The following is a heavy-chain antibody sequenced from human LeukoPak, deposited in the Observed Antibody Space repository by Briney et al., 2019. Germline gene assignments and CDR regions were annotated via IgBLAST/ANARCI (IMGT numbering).Heavy chain of an antibody. CDR3: AKDYDFWSGYYYYGMDV. CDR2: IGRSAGST. Sequence: GGSLRLSCAASGFTFSTYAMSWVRQAPGKGLEWVSAIGRSAGSTYYADSVKGRFTISRDNSKNTLYLQMNSLRAEDTAVYYCAKDYDFWSGYYYYGMDVWGQGTTVTVSS. CDR1: GFTFSTYA. V-gene: IGHV3-23*01. D-gene: IGHD3-3*01. J-gene: IGHJ6*02.